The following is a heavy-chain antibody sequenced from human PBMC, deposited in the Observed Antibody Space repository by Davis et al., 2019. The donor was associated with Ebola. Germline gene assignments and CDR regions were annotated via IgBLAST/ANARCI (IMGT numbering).Heavy chain of an antibody. CDR3: AREVPGTMIVVVITNYYYGMDV. Sequence: GESLKISCAASGFTFSSYSMNWVRQAPGKGLEGVSYISSSSSYIYYADSVKGRFTISRDNAKNSLYLQMNSLRAEDTAVYYCAREVPGTMIVVVITNYYYGMDVWGQGTTVTVSS. D-gene: IGHD3-22*01. V-gene: IGHV3-21*05. CDR2: ISSSSSYI. J-gene: IGHJ6*02. CDR1: GFTFSSYS.